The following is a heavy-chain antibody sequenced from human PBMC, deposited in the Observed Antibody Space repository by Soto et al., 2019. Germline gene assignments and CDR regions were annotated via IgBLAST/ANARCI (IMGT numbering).Heavy chain of an antibody. D-gene: IGHD3-16*02. CDR3: TTDKAPRNYDYVWGSYRDAFDY. V-gene: IGHV3-15*07. J-gene: IGHJ4*02. CDR1: GFTFSNAW. CDR2: IKSKTDGGTT. Sequence: PGGSLRLSCAASGFTFSNAWMNWVRQAPGKGLEWVGRIKSKTDGGTTDYAAPVKGRFTISRDDSKNTLYLQMNSLKTEDTAVYYCTTDKAPRNYDYVWGSYRDAFDYWGQGTLVTVSS.